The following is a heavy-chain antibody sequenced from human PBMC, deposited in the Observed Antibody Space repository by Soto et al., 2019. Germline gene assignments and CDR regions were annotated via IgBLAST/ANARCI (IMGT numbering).Heavy chain of an antibody. V-gene: IGHV4-59*01. CDR2: IYYSGST. Sequence: SETLSLTCTVSGGSISSYYWSWIRQPPGKGLEWIGYIYYSGSTNYNPSLKSRVTISVDTSKNQFSLKLSSVTAADTAVYYCARGGGNYDFWSGYSGWFDPWGQGTLVTVSS. CDR1: GGSISSYY. J-gene: IGHJ5*02. D-gene: IGHD3-3*01. CDR3: ARGGGNYDFWSGYSGWFDP.